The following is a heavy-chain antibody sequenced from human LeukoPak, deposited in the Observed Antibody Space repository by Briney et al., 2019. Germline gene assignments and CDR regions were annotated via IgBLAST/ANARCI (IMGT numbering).Heavy chain of an antibody. CDR1: GDSISSFY. CDR2: IYYSGST. J-gene: IGHJ6*02. CDR3: ARHRTFYYYYSLDV. Sequence: SETLSLTCTVSGDSISSFYWSWIRQSPGKGLEWIGYIYYSGSTNYNPSPKSRVTISVDTSKNQFSLKLSSVTAADTAVYYCARHRTFYYYYSLDVWGQGTTVTVSS. V-gene: IGHV4-59*08.